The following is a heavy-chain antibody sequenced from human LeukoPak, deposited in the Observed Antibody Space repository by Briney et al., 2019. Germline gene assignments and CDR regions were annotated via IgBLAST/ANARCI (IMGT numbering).Heavy chain of an antibody. CDR2: INHSGST. Sequence: PSETLSLTCGVYGGSFSGYYWSWIRQPPGKGLEWIGEINHSGSTNYNSSLKSRVTISVDRSKNQFSLRLSSVAAADTAVYYCARTPTSRKRFLGGAAAGTDYYYSYYMDVWGKGTTVTISS. D-gene: IGHD6-13*01. CDR1: GGSFSGYY. V-gene: IGHV4-34*01. CDR3: ARTPTSRKRFLGGAAAGTDYYYSYYMDV. J-gene: IGHJ6*03.